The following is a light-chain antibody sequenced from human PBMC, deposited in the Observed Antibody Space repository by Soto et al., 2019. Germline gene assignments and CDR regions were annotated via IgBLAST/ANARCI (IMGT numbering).Light chain of an antibody. V-gene: IGLV2-14*01. Sequence: LTQPASVSGSPGQSITISCTGTSSDVGGYDYVSWYQQHPAKAPKLVIYEVTERPSGVSTRFSGSKSGNTASLTISGLRADDEADYYCSSFTSSSTSVFGTGTKVTV. CDR2: EVT. J-gene: IGLJ1*01. CDR3: SSFTSSSTSV. CDR1: SSDVGGYDY.